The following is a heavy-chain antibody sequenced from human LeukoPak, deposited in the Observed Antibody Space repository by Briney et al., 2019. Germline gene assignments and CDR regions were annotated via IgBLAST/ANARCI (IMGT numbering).Heavy chain of an antibody. V-gene: IGHV3-7*03. Sequence: GGSLRLSCAASGFTFSSYWMSWVRQAPGKGLEWVANIKQDGSEKYYVDSVKGRFTISRDNAKNSLYLQMNSLRAEDTAVYYCANGYCSSTSCYGPYYFDYWGQGTLVTVSS. CDR3: ANGYCSSTSCYGPYYFDY. CDR1: GFTFSSYW. D-gene: IGHD2-2*01. CDR2: IKQDGSEK. J-gene: IGHJ4*02.